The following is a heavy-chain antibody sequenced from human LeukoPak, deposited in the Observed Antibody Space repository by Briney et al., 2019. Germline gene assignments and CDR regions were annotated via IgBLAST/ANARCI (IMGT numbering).Heavy chain of an antibody. CDR2: ISSSSSYI. CDR3: ARDPTYSGSYSYYFDY. Sequence: PGGSLRLFCAASGFTFSSYSMNWVRQAPGKGLEWVSSISSSSSYIYYADSVKGRFTIYRDNAKNSLYLQMNSLRAEDTAVYYCARDPTYSGSYSYYFDYWGQGTLVTVSS. CDR1: GFTFSSYS. J-gene: IGHJ4*02. V-gene: IGHV3-21*01. D-gene: IGHD1-26*01.